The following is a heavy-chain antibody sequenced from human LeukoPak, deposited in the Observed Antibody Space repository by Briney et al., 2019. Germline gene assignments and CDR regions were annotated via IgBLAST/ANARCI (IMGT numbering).Heavy chain of an antibody. CDR2: INSDGSST. Sequence: GGSLRLSCAASGFTFSSYWMHWVRQAPGKGLVWVSRINSDGSSTSYADSVKGRFTISRDNAKNTLYLQMNSLRAEDTAVYYCARDSRYSGSYYSDYYYYGMDVWGQGTTVTVSS. D-gene: IGHD1-26*01. V-gene: IGHV3-74*01. J-gene: IGHJ6*02. CDR3: ARDSRYSGSYYSDYYYYGMDV. CDR1: GFTFSSYW.